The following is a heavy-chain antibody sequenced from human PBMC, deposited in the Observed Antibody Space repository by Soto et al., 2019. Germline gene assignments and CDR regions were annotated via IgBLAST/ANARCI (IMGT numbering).Heavy chain of an antibody. CDR3: AKDLLLRFLEWSLRPQFDY. Sequence: AGGSLRLSCAASGFTFSSYAMSWVRQAPGKGLEWVSAISGSGGSTYYADSVKGRFTISRDNSKNTLYLQMNSLRAEDTAVYYCAKDLLLRFLEWSLRPQFDYWGQGTLVTVSS. D-gene: IGHD3-3*01. V-gene: IGHV3-23*01. CDR1: GFTFSSYA. CDR2: ISGSGGST. J-gene: IGHJ4*02.